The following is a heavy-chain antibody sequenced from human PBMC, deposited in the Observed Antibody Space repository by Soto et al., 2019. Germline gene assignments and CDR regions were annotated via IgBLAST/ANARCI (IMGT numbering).Heavy chain of an antibody. CDR2: ISGSGGST. V-gene: IGHV3-23*01. Sequence: PGGSLRLSCAASGFTFSSYAMSWVRQAPGKGLEWVSGISGSGGSTYYADSVKGRFTISRDNSKNTVYMQMNSLRAEDTAVYYCAKDVAAAGFYFDYWGQGTLVTVSS. CDR3: AKDVAAAGFYFDY. D-gene: IGHD6-13*01. CDR1: GFTFSSYA. J-gene: IGHJ4*02.